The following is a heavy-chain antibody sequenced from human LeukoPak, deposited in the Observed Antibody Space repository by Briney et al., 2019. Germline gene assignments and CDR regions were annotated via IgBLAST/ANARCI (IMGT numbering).Heavy chain of an antibody. D-gene: IGHD6-6*01. CDR1: VGFISSHY. Sequence: PSETLSVTLMVTVGFISSHYWSWIGQPRAKGGEGMGYIYYTGSTNYNPSLTSRVNISVDTTKNQFSLNLTSVTAADTAVYYCARWGSIAVARFDYWGQGTLVTVSS. CDR2: IYYTGST. J-gene: IGHJ4*02. CDR3: ARWGSIAVARFDY. V-gene: IGHV4-59*11.